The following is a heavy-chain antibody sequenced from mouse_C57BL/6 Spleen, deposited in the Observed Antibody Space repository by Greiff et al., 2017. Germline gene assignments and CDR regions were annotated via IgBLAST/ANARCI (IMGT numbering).Heavy chain of an antibody. Sequence: VQLQQPGAELVMPGASVKLSCTASGYTFTSSWMHWVKQRPGQGLEWIGEIDPSDSYTNYNHKFKGKTTLTVDKSSSTAYMQLSSLTSEDAAVYYCARGGYYAFDYWGQGTTLTVSS. D-gene: IGHD1-1*01. V-gene: IGHV1-69*01. J-gene: IGHJ2*01. CDR3: ARGGYYAFDY. CDR2: IDPSDSYT. CDR1: GYTFTSSW.